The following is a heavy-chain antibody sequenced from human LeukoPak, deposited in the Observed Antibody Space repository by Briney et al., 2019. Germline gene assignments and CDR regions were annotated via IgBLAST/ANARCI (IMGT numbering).Heavy chain of an antibody. CDR3: ARDLRAAAGTNY. V-gene: IGHV3-11*04. D-gene: IGHD6-13*01. CDR2: ISSSGSTI. Sequence: PGGSLRLSCAAAGFTFSDYYMSWIRQAQGKGLEWVSYISSSGSTIYYADSVKGRFTISRDNAKNSLYLQMNSLRAEDTAVYYCARDLRAAAGTNYWGQGTLVTVSS. J-gene: IGHJ4*02. CDR1: GFTFSDYY.